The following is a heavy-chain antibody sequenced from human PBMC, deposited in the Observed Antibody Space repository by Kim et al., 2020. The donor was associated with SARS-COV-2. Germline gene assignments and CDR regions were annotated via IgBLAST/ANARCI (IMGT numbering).Heavy chain of an antibody. J-gene: IGHJ4*02. CDR2: IYYSGST. CDR3: ARDQSGEVLFDY. Sequence: SETLSLTCTVSGGSISSSSYYWGWIRQPPGKGLEWIGSIYYSGSTYYNPSLKSRVTISVDTSKNQFSLKLSSVTAADTAVYYCARDQSGEVLFDYWGQGTLVTVSS. V-gene: IGHV4-39*07. CDR1: GGSISSSSYY. D-gene: IGHD3-3*01.